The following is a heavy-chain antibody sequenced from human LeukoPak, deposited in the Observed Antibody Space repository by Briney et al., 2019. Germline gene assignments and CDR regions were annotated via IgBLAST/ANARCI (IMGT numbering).Heavy chain of an antibody. Sequence: SQTLSLTCTVSGGSISSGDYYWSWIRQPAGKGLEWIGRIYTSGSTNYNPSLKSRVTMSVDTSKNQFSLKLSSVTAADTAVYYCARDGKWNYYMDVWGKGTTVTVSS. D-gene: IGHD1-26*01. CDR3: ARDGKWNYYMDV. CDR2: IYTSGST. CDR1: GGSISSGDYY. V-gene: IGHV4-61*02. J-gene: IGHJ6*03.